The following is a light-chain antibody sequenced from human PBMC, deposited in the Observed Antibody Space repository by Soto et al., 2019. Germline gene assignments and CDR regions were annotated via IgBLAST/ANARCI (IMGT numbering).Light chain of an antibody. V-gene: IGKV3-15*01. CDR1: QSISHY. CDR2: GAA. Sequence: EIVLTQSPGTLSLSPGERATLSCRANQSISHYLAWYQQKPGQSPRLLIYGAASRATGIPARFSGSGSGTEFTLTISSLQSEDFAVYYCQQYNNWPLTFGGGTKVDIK. CDR3: QQYNNWPLT. J-gene: IGKJ4*01.